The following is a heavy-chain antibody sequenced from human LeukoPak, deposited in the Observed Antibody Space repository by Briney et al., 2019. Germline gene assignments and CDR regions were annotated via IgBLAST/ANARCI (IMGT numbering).Heavy chain of an antibody. CDR2: IRYDGSNK. CDR3: AKSQIRIVGAGCFDY. Sequence: GGSLRLSCAASGFTFSSYGMHWVRQAPGKGLEWVAFIRYDGSNKYYADSVKGRFTISRDNSKNTLYLQMNSLRAEDTAVYYCAKSQIRIVGAGCFDYWGQGTLVTVSS. D-gene: IGHD1-26*01. V-gene: IGHV3-30*02. J-gene: IGHJ4*02. CDR1: GFTFSSYG.